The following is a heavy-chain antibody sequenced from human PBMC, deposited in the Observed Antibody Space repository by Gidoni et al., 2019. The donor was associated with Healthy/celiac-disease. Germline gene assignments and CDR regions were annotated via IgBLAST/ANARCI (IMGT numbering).Heavy chain of an antibody. CDR1: GFTFSSYA. CDR3: AKDSESIAVAGTPFDY. V-gene: IGHV3-23*01. Sequence: EVQLLESGGGLVQPGGSLRLSCAASGFTFSSYAMSWVRQAPGKGLEWVSAISGSGGSTYYADSVKGRFTISRDNSKNTLYLQMNSLRAEDTAVYYCAKDSESIAVAGTPFDYWGQGTLVTVSS. D-gene: IGHD6-19*01. CDR2: ISGSGGST. J-gene: IGHJ4*02.